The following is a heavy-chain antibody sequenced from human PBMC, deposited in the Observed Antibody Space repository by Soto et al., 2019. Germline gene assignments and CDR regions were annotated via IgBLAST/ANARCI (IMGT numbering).Heavy chain of an antibody. CDR3: AGGGDS. CDR2: IHNSEST. CDR1: GASVRSGGHY. J-gene: IGHJ4*02. V-gene: IGHV4-31*03. Sequence: SETLSLTCTVSGASVRSGGHYWSWIRQYPGQGLEWIGYIHNSESTSYNPSLESRVFISLDTSRNQFSLKLKSVTAADTAVYYFAGGGDSCSQGTLVTVSS. D-gene: IGHD3-10*01.